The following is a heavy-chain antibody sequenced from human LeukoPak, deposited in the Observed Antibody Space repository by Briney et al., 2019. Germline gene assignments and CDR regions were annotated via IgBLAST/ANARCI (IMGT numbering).Heavy chain of an antibody. D-gene: IGHD2-8*01. CDR1: GYTFTSYD. V-gene: IGHV1-8*03. J-gene: IGHJ3*02. CDR2: MNPNSGNT. Sequence: ASVKVSCKASGYTFTSYDINWVRQATGQGLEWMGWMNPNSGNTGYAQKFQGRVTITRNTSISTAYMELSSLRSEDTAVYYCARGWSYCTNGVCYFDAFDIWGQGTMVTVSS. CDR3: ARGWSYCTNGVCYFDAFDI.